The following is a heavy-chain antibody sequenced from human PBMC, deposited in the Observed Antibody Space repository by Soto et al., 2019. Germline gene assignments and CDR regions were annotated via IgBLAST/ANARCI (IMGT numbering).Heavy chain of an antibody. Sequence: QVQLVESGGGVVQPGRSLRLSCAASGFTFSSYGMHWVRQAPGKGLEWVAVIWDDGSNKYYADSVKGRFTISRDNSKNTLYLQKNRLRAEETAVYYCARDQKRAKVGPAPRSYYYYIDVWGKGTTVTVSS. D-gene: IGHD2-2*01. J-gene: IGHJ6*03. CDR2: IWDDGSNK. CDR3: ARDQKRAKVGPAPRSYYYYIDV. CDR1: GFTFSSYG. V-gene: IGHV3-33*01.